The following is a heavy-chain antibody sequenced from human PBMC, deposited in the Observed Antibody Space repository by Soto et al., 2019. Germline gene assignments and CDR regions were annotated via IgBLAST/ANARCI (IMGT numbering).Heavy chain of an antibody. Sequence: SETLSLTCTASGGSISSGGYYWSWINQHPGKGLEWIGYIYHSGSTYYNPSLKSRVTISVDRSKNQFSLKLSSVTAADTAVYYCASLYYYDSSGYYYPFDYWGQGTLVTVSS. D-gene: IGHD3-22*01. J-gene: IGHJ4*02. CDR3: ASLYYYDSSGYYYPFDY. CDR1: GGSISSGGYY. CDR2: IYHSGST. V-gene: IGHV4-31*03.